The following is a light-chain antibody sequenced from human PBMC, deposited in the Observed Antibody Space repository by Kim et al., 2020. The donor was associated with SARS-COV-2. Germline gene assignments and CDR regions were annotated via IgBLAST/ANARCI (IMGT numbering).Light chain of an antibody. Sequence: GQSITLSCTGTRSDVGAYNYVSWYQQHPGKAPKLIIYDVNRRPSGVSNRFSGSKSGNTASLTISGLQADDEADYYCCSYTTSSTVIFGGGTQLTV. CDR1: RSDVGAYNY. V-gene: IGLV2-14*03. CDR2: DVN. CDR3: CSYTTSSTVI. J-gene: IGLJ2*01.